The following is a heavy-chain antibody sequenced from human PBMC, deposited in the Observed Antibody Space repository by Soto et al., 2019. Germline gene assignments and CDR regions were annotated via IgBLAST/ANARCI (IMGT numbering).Heavy chain of an antibody. CDR2: IYYSGST. D-gene: IGHD3-10*01. V-gene: IGHV4-31*01. CDR3: ARGAMVRGRANWFDP. CDR1: GGSISSGGYY. Sequence: QVQLQESGPGLVKPSQTLSLTCTVSGGSISSGGYYWSWIRQHPGKGLEWIGYIYYSGSTYYNPSLKSLVTIXXDXSXXQLPLKLSSVTAADTAVYYCARGAMVRGRANWFDPWGQGTLVTVSS. J-gene: IGHJ5*02.